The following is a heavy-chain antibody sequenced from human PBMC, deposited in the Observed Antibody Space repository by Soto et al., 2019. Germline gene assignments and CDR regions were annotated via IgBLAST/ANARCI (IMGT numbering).Heavy chain of an antibody. CDR1: GGTFRNYG. D-gene: IGHD3-10*01. CDR2: ISGSGGST. Sequence: GPTRLHCAATGGTFRNYGRRRVRQPPGQRLEWVSAISGSGGSTYYADSVKCRFTISKDNSMKTRYLQMTGLRAEDTAVYYCAKDLASLVYYCSGIRRGTSYCYYGMDVWGQGTTVTVSS. J-gene: IGHJ6*02. CDR3: AKDLASLVYYCSGIRRGTSYCYYGMDV. V-gene: IGHV3-23*01.